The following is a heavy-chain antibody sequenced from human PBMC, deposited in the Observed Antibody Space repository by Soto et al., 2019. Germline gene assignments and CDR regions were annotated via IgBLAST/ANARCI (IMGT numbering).Heavy chain of an antibody. Sequence: PSQTLSLTCAISGDSVSSNSAAWNWIRQSPSRGLEWLGRTYYRSKWYNDYAVSVKSRITINPDTSKNQFSLQLNSVTPEDTAVYYCARTDDRDYDSSGYSTFDYWRQGTLVTVSS. CDR2: TYYRSKWYN. V-gene: IGHV6-1*01. J-gene: IGHJ4*02. CDR3: ARTDDRDYDSSGYSTFDY. D-gene: IGHD3-22*01. CDR1: GDSVSSNSAA.